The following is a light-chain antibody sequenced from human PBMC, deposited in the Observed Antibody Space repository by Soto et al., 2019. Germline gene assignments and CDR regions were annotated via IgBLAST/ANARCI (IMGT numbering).Light chain of an antibody. J-gene: IGKJ1*01. CDR2: GAS. CDR3: QQYNKWPRT. CDR1: QSVSSN. Sequence: EIVMTQSPPTLSVSPGERATLSCRASQSVSSNLAWYQQKPGQAPRLLIYGASTRATGIPARFSGSGSGTEFTLTISSLQSEDFAVYYCQQYNKWPRTFGQGTKVDIK. V-gene: IGKV3-15*01.